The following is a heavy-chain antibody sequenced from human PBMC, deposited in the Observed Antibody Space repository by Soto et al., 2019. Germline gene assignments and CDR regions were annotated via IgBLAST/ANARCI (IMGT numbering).Heavy chain of an antibody. V-gene: IGHV2-26*01. CDR2: IDSSGEK. Sequence: QVTLKESGPVLVKPTETLTLRCTVSGLSITDSEMGVSWIRQPPGQPLEWLAHIDSSGEKSYRTFLKSRLAIAKDTSKSQIVLTMTNIDSADTATYSCARRHLAVAVSPWFDPWGQGIPVTGSS. CDR1: GLSITDSEMG. D-gene: IGHD6-19*01. CDR3: ARRHLAVAVSPWFDP. J-gene: IGHJ5*02.